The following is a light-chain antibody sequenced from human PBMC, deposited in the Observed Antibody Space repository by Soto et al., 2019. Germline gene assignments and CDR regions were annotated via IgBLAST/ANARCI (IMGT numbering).Light chain of an antibody. CDR1: QGISSY. V-gene: IGKV1-9*01. J-gene: IGKJ4*01. CDR3: QQLNSYPPT. CDR2: AAS. Sequence: ILLTQSPSSLSASIGDRVTITCRASQGISSYLAWYQQKPGKAPKLLIYAASTLQRGVPSRFSGSGSGTDFTLTISSLQPEDFATYYCQQLNSYPPTLGGGTKVEIK.